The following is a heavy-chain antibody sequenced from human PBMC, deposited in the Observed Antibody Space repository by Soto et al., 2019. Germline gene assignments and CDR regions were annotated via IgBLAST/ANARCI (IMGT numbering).Heavy chain of an antibody. D-gene: IGHD3-3*01. V-gene: IGHV3-21*01. CDR1: GFTFSSYS. CDR3: AREARRDDFWSGYSDYYYYYGMDV. CDR2: ISSSSSYI. Sequence: GGSLRLSCAASGFTFSSYSMNWVRQAPGKGLEWVSSISSSSSYIYYADSVKGRFTISRDNAKNSLYLQMNSLRAEDTAVYYCAREARRDDFWSGYSDYYYYYGMDVWGQGTTVTVSS. J-gene: IGHJ6*02.